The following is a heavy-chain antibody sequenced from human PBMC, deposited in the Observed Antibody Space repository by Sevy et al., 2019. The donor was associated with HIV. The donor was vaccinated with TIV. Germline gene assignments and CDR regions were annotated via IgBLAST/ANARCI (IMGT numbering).Heavy chain of an antibody. V-gene: IGHV3-30*02. J-gene: IGHJ3*02. CDR3: ARVGCTISSCPLHDAFDI. CDR2: IRYDGSNE. CDR1: GFTFSNHA. Sequence: GGSLRLSCAASGFTFSNHAMHWVRQAPGKGLEWVAFIRYDGSNEYYADSVKGRFTISRDNAKNSLYLQMSRLRVGDTAVYYCARVGCTISSCPLHDAFDIWGQGTMVTVSS. D-gene: IGHD2-2*01.